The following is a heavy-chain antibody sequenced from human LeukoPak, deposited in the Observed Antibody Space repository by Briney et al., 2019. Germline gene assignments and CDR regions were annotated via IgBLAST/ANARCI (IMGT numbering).Heavy chain of an antibody. D-gene: IGHD2-2*01. J-gene: IGHJ4*02. CDR1: GGTFSSYA. CDR2: IIPIFGTA. Sequence: GSSVKVSCXASGGTFSSYAISWVRQAPEQGLEWMGGIIPIFGTANYAQKFQGRVTITADESTSTAYMELSSLRSEDTAVYYCARALGYCSSTSCYLPHWGQGTLVTVSS. CDR3: ARALGYCSSTSCYLPH. V-gene: IGHV1-69*01.